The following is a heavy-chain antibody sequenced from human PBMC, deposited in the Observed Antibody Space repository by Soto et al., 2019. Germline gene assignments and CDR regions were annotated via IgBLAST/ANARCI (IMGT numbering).Heavy chain of an antibody. D-gene: IGHD3-16*02. V-gene: IGHV3-23*01. CDR3: AKDPTPRDFSFIHYFAS. CDR1: GLTSGPYG. J-gene: IGHJ4*02. CDR2: ISGSGFST. Sequence: PGGSLRLSCAASGLTSGPYGMTWVRQAPGRGLEWVSTISGSGFSTHYAESVQGRFTISRDNSKNTMYLQMNSLRAEDTAVYYCAKDPTPRDFSFIHYFASWRQGS.